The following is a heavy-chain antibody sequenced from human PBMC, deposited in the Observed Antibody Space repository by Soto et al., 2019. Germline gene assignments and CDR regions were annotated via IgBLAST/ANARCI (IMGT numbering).Heavy chain of an antibody. J-gene: IGHJ6*03. V-gene: IGHV4-39*01. CDR1: GGSISSTSYY. CDR3: ARSEEPSRKRYYYYYYMDV. CDR2: IYYRGST. D-gene: IGHD6-13*01. Sequence: SETLSLTCTVSGGSISSTSYYWGWIRQPPGKGLEWIGSIYYRGSTYYNPSLKSRVTISVDTSKNQFSLKLSSVTAADTAVYYCARSEEPSRKRYYYYYYMDVWGKGTTVTVSS.